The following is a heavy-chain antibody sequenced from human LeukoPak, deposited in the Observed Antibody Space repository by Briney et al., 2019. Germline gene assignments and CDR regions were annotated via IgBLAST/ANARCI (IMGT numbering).Heavy chain of an antibody. J-gene: IGHJ4*02. CDR2: IYYSGTT. CDR3: ARALGTGWSQKG. V-gene: IGHV4-31*03. CDR1: GGSIRSGDFH. D-gene: IGHD6-19*01. Sequence: SETLSLTCTVSGGSIRSGDFHGSWIRQHPGKGLEWIGYIYYSGTTYYSPSLKSRVTISLDTTKNQFSLKLSSVTAADTAVYYCARALGTGWSQKGWGRGTLVTVSS.